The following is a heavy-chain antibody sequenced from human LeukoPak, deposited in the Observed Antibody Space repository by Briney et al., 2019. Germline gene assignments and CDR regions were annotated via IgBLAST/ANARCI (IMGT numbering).Heavy chain of an antibody. CDR2: IYYSGST. J-gene: IGHJ4*02. Sequence: SETLSLTCTVSGGSISSYSWNWIRQPPGKGLEWIGYIYYSGSTNYNPSLKSRVTISLDTSKNQFSLKLISVTAADTAVYYCARGSVWFGSLSYFDYWGQGTLVTVSS. V-gene: IGHV4-59*01. CDR3: ARGSVWFGSLSYFDY. D-gene: IGHD3-10*01. CDR1: GGSISSYS.